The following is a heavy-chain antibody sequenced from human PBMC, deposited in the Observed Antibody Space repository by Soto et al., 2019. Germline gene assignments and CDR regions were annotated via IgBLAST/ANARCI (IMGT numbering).Heavy chain of an antibody. Sequence: ASVKVSCKASGHTSTNYGISLVRQAPGQGLEWMGWISAYNGDTKYAQKFQGRVTMTTDTSTSTAYMEVRSLRSDDTAVYYCGRVEYCSGGTCYLNWFDPWGQGTPVTVSS. J-gene: IGHJ5*02. CDR2: ISAYNGDT. CDR1: GHTSTNYG. D-gene: IGHD2-15*01. CDR3: GRVEYCSGGTCYLNWFDP. V-gene: IGHV1-18*01.